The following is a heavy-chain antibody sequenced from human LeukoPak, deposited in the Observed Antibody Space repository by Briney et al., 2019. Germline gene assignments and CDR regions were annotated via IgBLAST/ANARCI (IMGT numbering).Heavy chain of an antibody. D-gene: IGHD1-26*01. J-gene: IGHJ4*02. CDR1: GGSFSGYY. CDR2: INHSGST. CDR3: ARLLFRDY. V-gene: IGHV4-34*01. Sequence: PSETLSLTCAVYGGSFSGYYWSWIRQPPGKGLEWIGEINHSGSTNYNPSLKSRVTISVDTSKNQFSLKLSSVTAADTAVYYCARLLFRDYWGQGTLVTVSS.